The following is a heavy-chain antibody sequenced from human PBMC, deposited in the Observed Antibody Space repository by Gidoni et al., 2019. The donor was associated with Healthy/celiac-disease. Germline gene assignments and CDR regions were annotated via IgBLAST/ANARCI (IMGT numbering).Heavy chain of an antibody. CDR2: INRDGSST. J-gene: IGHJ4*02. V-gene: IGHV3-74*01. D-gene: IGHD3-10*01. CDR3: ARALHGSGSYRGFY. Sequence: EVQLVESGGGLVQPGGSLRLSCAASGFTFSSYWMHWVRQAPGKGLVWVSRINRDGSSTSYADSVKGRFTISRDNAKNTLYLQMNSLRAEDTAVYYCARALHGSGSYRGFYWGQGTLVTVSS. CDR1: GFTFSSYW.